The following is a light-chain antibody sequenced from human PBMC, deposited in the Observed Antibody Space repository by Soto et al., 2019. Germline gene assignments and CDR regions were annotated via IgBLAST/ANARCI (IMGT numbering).Light chain of an antibody. CDR2: DVS. CDR1: SSDVGGYNY. J-gene: IGLJ2*01. Sequence: QSVLTQPASVSGSPGQSITISCTGTSSDVGGYNYVSWYQQHSGRAPKLMIYDVSNRPSGVSSRFSGSKSGNTASLTISGLQAEDEAHYYCSSYSSSATPVVFGGGTQLTVL. V-gene: IGLV2-14*01. CDR3: SSYSSSATPVV.